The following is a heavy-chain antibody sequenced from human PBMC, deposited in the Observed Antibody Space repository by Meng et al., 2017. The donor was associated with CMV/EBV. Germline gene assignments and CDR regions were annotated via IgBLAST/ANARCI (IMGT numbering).Heavy chain of an antibody. CDR1: GFSLSTSGVG. CDR2: IYWNDDK. Sequence: SGPTLVKPTQTLTLTCTFSGFSLSTSGVGVGWIRQSPGKALEWLALIYWNDDKRYSPSLKSRLTITKDTSKNQVVLTMTNMDPVDTATYYCAHRYYDSSIGWFDPWGQGTLVTVSS. D-gene: IGHD3-22*01. J-gene: IGHJ5*02. CDR3: AHRYYDSSIGWFDP. V-gene: IGHV2-5*01.